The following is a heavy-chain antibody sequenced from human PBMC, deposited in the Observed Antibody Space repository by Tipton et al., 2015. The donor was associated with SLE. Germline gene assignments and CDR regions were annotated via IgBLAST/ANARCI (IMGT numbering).Heavy chain of an antibody. CDR3: SIGDYSRSVGY. D-gene: IGHD6-13*01. Sequence: QLVQSGAEVKKPGASVKVSCKASGYTFAAYYMHWVRQAPGQGLEWMGRINPHSGGTNYAQEFQGRVTMTRDTSISTAYMDLSRLTSDDTAVYYCSIGDYSRSVGYWGQGTLVTVSS. CDR1: GYTFAAYY. V-gene: IGHV1-2*06. J-gene: IGHJ4*02. CDR2: INPHSGGT.